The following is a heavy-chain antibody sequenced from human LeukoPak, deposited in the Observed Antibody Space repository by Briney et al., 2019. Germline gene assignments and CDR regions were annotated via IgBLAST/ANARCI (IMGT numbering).Heavy chain of an antibody. CDR2: ISGSGGIT. CDR1: GFTFSTYG. V-gene: IGHV3-23*01. CDR3: ASTGLLWFGEFH. D-gene: IGHD3-10*01. J-gene: IGHJ4*02. Sequence: PGGSLRLSCVASGFTFSTYGMTWVRQSPGKGLEWVSAISGSGGITYYADSVKGRFTSSRDNSKNTLYLQMNSLRAEDTAVYYCASTGLLWFGEFHWGQGTLVTVSS.